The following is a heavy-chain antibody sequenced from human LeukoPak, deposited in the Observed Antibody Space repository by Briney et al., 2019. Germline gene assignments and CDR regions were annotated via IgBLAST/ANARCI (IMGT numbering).Heavy chain of an antibody. V-gene: IGHV1-69*05. Sequence: APVKVSCKASGGTFSSYAISWVRQAPGQGLEWMGGIIPIFGTANYAQKFQGRVTITTDESTSTAYMELSSLRSEDTAVYYCARVVFGLAAAGQYYFDYWGQGTLVTVSS. CDR3: ARVVFGLAAAGQYYFDY. D-gene: IGHD6-13*01. CDR1: GGTFSSYA. CDR2: IIPIFGTA. J-gene: IGHJ4*02.